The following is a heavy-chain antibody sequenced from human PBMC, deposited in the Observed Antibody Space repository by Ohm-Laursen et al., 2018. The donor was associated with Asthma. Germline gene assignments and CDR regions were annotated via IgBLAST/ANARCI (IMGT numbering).Heavy chain of an antibody. CDR1: GDSINSGNNY. J-gene: IGHJ4*02. CDR2: IYYSGLT. Sequence: SQTLSLTCTVSGDSINSGNNYWSWIRQHPGKGLEWIGYIYYSGLTYSNPSLRSRVIILVDTSKNQFFLNLTSVTAADTAVYYCARGAFYYESTGYYFFDHWGQGALVTVSS. V-gene: IGHV4-31*03. D-gene: IGHD3-22*01. CDR3: ARGAFYYESTGYYFFDH.